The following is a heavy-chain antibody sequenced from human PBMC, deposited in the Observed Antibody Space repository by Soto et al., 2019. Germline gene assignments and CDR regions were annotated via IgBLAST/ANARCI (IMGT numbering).Heavy chain of an antibody. D-gene: IGHD3-3*01. J-gene: IGHJ4*02. CDR2: ISGSGGST. CDR3: ANDPHYEDFWSGSPTFDF. CDR1: GFTFSSYA. V-gene: IGHV3-23*01. Sequence: WGSLTLSCAASGFTFSSYAITWVRQAPGKGLEWVSAISGSGGSTYYADSVKGRFTISRDNSKNTLYLQMNSLRAEDTAVYYCANDPHYEDFWSGSPTFDFWGQGTLVTGSP.